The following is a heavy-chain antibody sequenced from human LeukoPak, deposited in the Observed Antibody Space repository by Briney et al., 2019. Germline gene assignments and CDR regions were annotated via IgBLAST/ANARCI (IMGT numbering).Heavy chain of an antibody. V-gene: IGHV4-59*01. J-gene: IGHJ4*02. CDR2: FYYSGDT. Sequence: SETLSLTCTVSGASISSYYWSWIRQPPGKELEWIGYFYYSGDTNYNPSLRSRVTISVDTSKNQFSLKLSSMTAADTAVYYCAREAGNYGSGIFDSWGQGTLVTVSS. D-gene: IGHD3-10*01. CDR1: GASISSYY. CDR3: AREAGNYGSGIFDS.